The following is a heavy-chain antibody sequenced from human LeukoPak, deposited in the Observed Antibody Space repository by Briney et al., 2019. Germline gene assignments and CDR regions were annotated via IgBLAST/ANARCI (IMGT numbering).Heavy chain of an antibody. CDR3: ARANYNWNYWDY. CDR1: GGSFSGYY. Sequence: SETLSLTCAVYGGSFSGYYWSWIRQPPGKGPLWTAQINHSGSTNYNPSLKSRVTVSVDTSKNQFSLKLSSVTAAYTAVYYCARANYNWNYWDYWGQGTLVTVSS. J-gene: IGHJ4*02. V-gene: IGHV4-34*01. CDR2: INHSGST. D-gene: IGHD1-20*01.